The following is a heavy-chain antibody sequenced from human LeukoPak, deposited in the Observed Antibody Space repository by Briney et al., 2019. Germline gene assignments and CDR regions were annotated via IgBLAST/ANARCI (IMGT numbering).Heavy chain of an antibody. J-gene: IGHJ4*02. CDR1: GFAVSSNY. D-gene: IGHD5-12*01. CDR2: IYSGGST. V-gene: IGHV3-53*01. CDR3: ARDPEYSGYEVYFDY. Sequence: GGSLRLACAASGFAVSSNYMSWVRQALGKGLEWVSVIYSGGSTYYADSVKGRFTISRDNSKNTLYLQMNSLRAEDTAVYYCARDPEYSGYEVYFDYWGQGTLVTVSS.